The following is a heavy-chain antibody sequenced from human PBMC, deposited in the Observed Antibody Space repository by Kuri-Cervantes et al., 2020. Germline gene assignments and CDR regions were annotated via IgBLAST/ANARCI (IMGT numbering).Heavy chain of an antibody. CDR3: TTSLEGYYFDY. CDR2: IKSKTDGGTT. J-gene: IGHJ4*02. Sequence: GESLKISCAASGFTFSSYGMHWVRQAPGKGLEWVDRIKSKTDGGTTDYAAPVKGRFTISRDDSKNTLYLQMNSLKTEDTAVYYCTTSLEGYYFDYWGQGTLVTVSS. D-gene: IGHD1-1*01. CDR1: GFTFSSYG. V-gene: IGHV3-15*01.